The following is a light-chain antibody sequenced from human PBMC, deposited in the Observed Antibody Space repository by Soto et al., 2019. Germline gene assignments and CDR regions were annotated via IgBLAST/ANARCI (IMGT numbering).Light chain of an antibody. CDR3: QQTYRLPPT. J-gene: IGKJ4*01. CDR2: GAS. CDR1: QTISCD. Sequence: DVQMTQSPSSLSASVGDRVAITCRASQTISCDLHWYQTRPGTPPTLLIRGASSLQRGVPSRYSGSGSVTDFTLTIDSLQSGAFATDYCQQTYRLPPTFGEGTKVDIK. V-gene: IGKV1-39*01.